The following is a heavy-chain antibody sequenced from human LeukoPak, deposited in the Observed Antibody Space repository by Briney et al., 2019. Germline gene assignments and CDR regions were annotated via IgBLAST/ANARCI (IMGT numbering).Heavy chain of an antibody. J-gene: IGHJ4*02. CDR3: AKAQDILTGYGNFDY. Sequence: GGSLRLSCAASGFTFNIYAMNRVRQAPGKGLEWVSAISGSGGATYSADSVKGRFTISRDNSKNTLYLQMNSLRAEDTAVYYCAKAQDILTGYGNFDYWGQGTLVTVSS. D-gene: IGHD3-9*01. CDR2: ISGSGGAT. CDR1: GFTFNIYA. V-gene: IGHV3-23*01.